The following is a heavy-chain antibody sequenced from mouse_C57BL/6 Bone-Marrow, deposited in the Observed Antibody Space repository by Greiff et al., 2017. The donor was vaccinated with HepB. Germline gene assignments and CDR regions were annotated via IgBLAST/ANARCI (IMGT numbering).Heavy chain of an antibody. V-gene: IGHV1-15*01. Sequence: QVQLKQSGAELVRPGASVTLSCKASGYTFTDYEMHWVKQTPVHGLEWIGAIDPETGGTAYNQKFKGKAILTADKSSSTAYMELRSLTSEDSAVYYCTTGGAPPWFAYWGQGTLVTVSA. J-gene: IGHJ3*01. CDR1: GYTFTDYE. CDR3: TTGGAPPWFAY. CDR2: IDPETGGT.